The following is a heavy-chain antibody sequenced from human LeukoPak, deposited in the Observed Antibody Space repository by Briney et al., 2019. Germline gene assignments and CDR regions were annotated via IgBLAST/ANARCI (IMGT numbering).Heavy chain of an antibody. CDR3: ARDSSIAARGDDAFDI. V-gene: IGHV3-48*01. D-gene: IGHD6-6*01. Sequence: GGSLRLSCAASGFTFSSYSMNWVRQAPGKGLEWVSYISSSSSTIYYADSVKGRSTISRDNAKNSLYLQMNSLRAEDTAVYYCARDSSIAARGDDAFDIWGQGTMVTVSS. CDR2: ISSSSSTI. J-gene: IGHJ3*02. CDR1: GFTFSSYS.